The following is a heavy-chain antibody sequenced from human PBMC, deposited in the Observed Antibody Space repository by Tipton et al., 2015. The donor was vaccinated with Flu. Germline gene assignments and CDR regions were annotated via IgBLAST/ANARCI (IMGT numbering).Heavy chain of an antibody. CDR3: ARDRGSGSYTFDI. J-gene: IGHJ3*02. CDR1: GYTLTTYN. Sequence: QVQLVQSGADVKKPGASVKVSCKASGYTLTTYNMHWVRQAPGQGLEWMGIIYPSGGGTRYAQNLQGRVTMTRDRPTSTVYMELSSLRSEGTAVYYCARDRGSGSYTFDIWGQGTMVTGSS. D-gene: IGHD3-10*01. V-gene: IGHV1-46*04. CDR2: IYPSGGGT.